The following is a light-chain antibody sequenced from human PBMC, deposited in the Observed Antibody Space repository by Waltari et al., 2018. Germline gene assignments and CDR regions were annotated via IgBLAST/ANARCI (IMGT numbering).Light chain of an antibody. CDR2: EAS. CDR3: TQATQFPYT. J-gene: IGKJ2*01. Sequence: DIQMTQSPSTLSASVGDRVTITCRASQSISVWLAWYQQKPGKAPNLLIYEASRLESGVPDRFSGSGAGTDFTLKISRVEAEDVGVYYCTQATQFPYTFGQGAKLEIK. V-gene: IGKV1-5*03. CDR1: QSISVW.